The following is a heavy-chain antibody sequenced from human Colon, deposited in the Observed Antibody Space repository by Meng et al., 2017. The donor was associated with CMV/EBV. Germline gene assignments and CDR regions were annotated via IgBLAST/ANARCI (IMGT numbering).Heavy chain of an antibody. D-gene: IGHD1-14*01. Sequence: GGSLRLSCATSGFTFSDFGMNWVRQAPGKGLEWVSSITYGGTYITYSDSVQGRFTISRDNTMNSLYLQMNNLRAEDTAVYYCAKGQGILYDWGQGTLVTVSS. CDR2: ITYGGTYI. J-gene: IGHJ4*02. V-gene: IGHV3-21*06. CDR1: GFTFSDFG. CDR3: AKGQGILYD.